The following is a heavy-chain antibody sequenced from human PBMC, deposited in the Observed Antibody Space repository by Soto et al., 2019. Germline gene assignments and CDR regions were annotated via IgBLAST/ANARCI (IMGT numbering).Heavy chain of an antibody. D-gene: IGHD3-9*01. V-gene: IGHV1-69*02. CDR2: IIPILGIA. CDR1: GGTFSSYT. Sequence: QVQLVQSGAEVKKPGSSVKVSCKASGGTFSSYTISWVRQAPGQGLEWMGRIIPILGIANYAQKFQGRVTITADKSTSTAYMELSSLRSEDTAVYCCARSDWYWYFDLWGRGTLVTVSS. CDR3: ARSDWYWYFDL. J-gene: IGHJ2*01.